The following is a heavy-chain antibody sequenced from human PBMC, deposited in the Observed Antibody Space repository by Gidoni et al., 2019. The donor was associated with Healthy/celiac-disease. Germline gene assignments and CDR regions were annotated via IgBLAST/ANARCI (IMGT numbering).Heavy chain of an antibody. CDR3: ARLPDCSSTSCYYYGMDV. V-gene: IGHV1-8*01. D-gene: IGHD2-2*01. Sequence: QVQLVQSGAEVKKPGASVKVSCKASGYTFTSYDINWVRQATGQGLEWMGWMNPNSGNTGYAQKFQGRVTMTRNTSISTAYMELSSLRSEDTAVYYCARLPDCSSTSCYYYGMDVWGQGTTVTVSS. CDR1: GYTFTSYD. CDR2: MNPNSGNT. J-gene: IGHJ6*02.